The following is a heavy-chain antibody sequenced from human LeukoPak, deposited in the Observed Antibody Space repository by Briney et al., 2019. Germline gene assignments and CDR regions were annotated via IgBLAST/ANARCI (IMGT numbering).Heavy chain of an antibody. V-gene: IGHV1-2*02. CDR1: GYTFTGYY. CDR2: INPNSGGT. D-gene: IGHD2-15*01. CDR3: AREAAYCSGGSCYSEFHY. Sequence: GASVKVSCKASGYTFTGYYMHRVRQAPGQGLEWMGWINPNSGGTNYAQKFQGRVTMTRDTSISTAYMELSRLRSDDTAVYYCAREAAYCSGGSCYSEFHYWGQGTLVTVSS. J-gene: IGHJ4*02.